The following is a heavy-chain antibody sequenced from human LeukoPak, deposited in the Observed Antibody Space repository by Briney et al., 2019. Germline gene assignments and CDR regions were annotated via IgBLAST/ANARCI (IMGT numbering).Heavy chain of an antibody. Sequence: QPGGSLRLSCAASGFTFSSYGMHWVRQAPGKGLEWVAFIWYDGSNKYYADSVKGRFTISRDNSRNTLYLQMNSLRAEDTAVYYCAREYCSGGSCLNYWGQGTLVTVSS. V-gene: IGHV3-30*02. J-gene: IGHJ4*02. CDR3: AREYCSGGSCLNY. D-gene: IGHD2-15*01. CDR1: GFTFSSYG. CDR2: IWYDGSNK.